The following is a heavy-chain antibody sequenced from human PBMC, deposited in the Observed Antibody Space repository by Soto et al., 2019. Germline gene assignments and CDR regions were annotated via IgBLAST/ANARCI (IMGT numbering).Heavy chain of an antibody. D-gene: IGHD3-22*01. CDR2: ISPFNGNT. V-gene: IGHV1-18*01. Sequence: QVQLVQSGAEVKKPGASVKVSCKSSGYPFTHYGITWVRQAPGQGLEWMGWISPFNGNTNYGQTLQGRVTLTTDTSTXXVYMELRSLRSDDTAVYYSASDQSSDRSYYYGIDVWGQGTTVTVSS. J-gene: IGHJ6*02. CDR1: GYPFTHYG. CDR3: ASDQSSDRSYYYGIDV.